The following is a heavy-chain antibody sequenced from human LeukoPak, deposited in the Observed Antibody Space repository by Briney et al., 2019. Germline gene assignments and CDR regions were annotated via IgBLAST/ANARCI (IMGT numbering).Heavy chain of an antibody. CDR2: VYYSGST. CDR3: ARASFNVVFGNWFDP. V-gene: IGHV4-39*01. CDR1: SGSIGSSSNY. D-gene: IGHD2-8*01. Sequence: PSETLSLTCTVSSGSIGSSSNYWGWIRQAPGKGLGWIGNVYYSGSTFYNPSLKSRVTISVDTSKKQFSLKLRSVTAADTAIYYCARASFNVVFGNWFDPWGQGTLVTVSS. J-gene: IGHJ5*02.